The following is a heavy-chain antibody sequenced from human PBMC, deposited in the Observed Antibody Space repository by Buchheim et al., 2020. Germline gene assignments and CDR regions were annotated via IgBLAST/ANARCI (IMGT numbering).Heavy chain of an antibody. J-gene: IGHJ6*02. Sequence: EVQLVESGGGLVQPGGSLRLSCAASGFTFSSYWMSWVRQAPGKGLEWVANIKQDGSEKYYVDSVKGRFTISRDNAKNSLYLQRNSLRAEDTAVYYCARAYSSSPLPNYYYYYGMDVWGQGTT. CDR2: IKQDGSEK. CDR3: ARAYSSSPLPNYYYYYGMDV. V-gene: IGHV3-7*01. D-gene: IGHD6-6*01. CDR1: GFTFSSYW.